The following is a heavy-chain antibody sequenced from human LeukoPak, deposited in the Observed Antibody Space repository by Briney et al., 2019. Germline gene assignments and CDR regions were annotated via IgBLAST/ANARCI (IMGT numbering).Heavy chain of an antibody. CDR3: ARGASGDVLLWFGETDAYYFDY. V-gene: IGHV4-59*01. Sequence: SETLSLTCTVSGGSISSYYWSWIRQPPGKGLEWIGYIYYSGSTNYNPSLKSRVTISVDTSKNQFSLKLSSVTAADTAVYYCARGASGDVLLWFGETDAYYFDYWGQGTLVTVSS. CDR2: IYYSGST. CDR1: GGSISSYY. D-gene: IGHD3-10*01. J-gene: IGHJ4*02.